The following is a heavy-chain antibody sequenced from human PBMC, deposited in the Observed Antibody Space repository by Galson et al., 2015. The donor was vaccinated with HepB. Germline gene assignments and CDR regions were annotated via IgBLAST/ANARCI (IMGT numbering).Heavy chain of an antibody. CDR1: GGTFSNHV. V-gene: IGHV1-2*06. CDR2: INPNSRGT. CDR3: ARNRAYGLDV. J-gene: IGHJ6*02. Sequence: SVKVSCKASGGTFSNHVINWVKQAPGQRLEWMGRINPNSRGTNFAQKFQGRVTMTRDTSTRTVYMELSGLKSDDTALYYCARNRAYGLDVWGQGTTVTVSS.